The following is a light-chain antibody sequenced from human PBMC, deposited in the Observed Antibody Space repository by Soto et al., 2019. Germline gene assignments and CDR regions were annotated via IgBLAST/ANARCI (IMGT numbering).Light chain of an antibody. Sequence: QSALTQPASVSGSPGQSITMSCTGTSSDVGGYDYVSWYQQHPGKAPKIMIYEVSNRPSRVSDRFSGSKSGNTASLTISGLQAEDEADYYSNSYTDFRPWVFGGGTKLTVL. CDR2: EVS. CDR1: SSDVGGYDY. V-gene: IGLV2-14*01. J-gene: IGLJ3*02. CDR3: NSYTDFRPWV.